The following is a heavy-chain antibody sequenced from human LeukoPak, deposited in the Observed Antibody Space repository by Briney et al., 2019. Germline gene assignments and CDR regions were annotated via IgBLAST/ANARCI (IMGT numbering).Heavy chain of an antibody. CDR1: RFTFDDYA. J-gene: IGHJ4*02. D-gene: IGHD5-18*01. CDR3: ASLDTFDY. CDR2: ISGDGGST. Sequence: GGSLRLSCAASRFTFDDYAMHWVRQAPGKGLEWVSLISGDGGSTYYADSVKGRFTISRDNSKNSLYLQMNSLRTEDTALYYCASLDTFDYWGQGTLVTVSS. V-gene: IGHV3-43*02.